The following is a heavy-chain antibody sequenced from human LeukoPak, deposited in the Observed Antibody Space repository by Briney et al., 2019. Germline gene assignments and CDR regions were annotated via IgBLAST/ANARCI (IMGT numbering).Heavy chain of an antibody. CDR1: GFTFSDYW. J-gene: IGHJ4*02. D-gene: IGHD3-16*01. Sequence: GGSLRLSCAASGFTFSDYWMHWVRQAPGKGLVWVSRINTDGSSITYADSVKGRFTISRDNAKNTLYLQMNSLRAEDTAVYYCARDVGWGQGYWGQGTLVTVSS. CDR2: INTDGSSI. CDR3: ARDVGWGQGY. V-gene: IGHV3-74*03.